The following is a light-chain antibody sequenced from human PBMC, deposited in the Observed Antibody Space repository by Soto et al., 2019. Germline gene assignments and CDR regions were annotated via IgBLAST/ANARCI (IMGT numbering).Light chain of an antibody. V-gene: IGLV2-18*02. Sequence: QSALTQPPSVSGSPGQSVTISCTGTSSDVGSYNRLSWYQQPPGTAPKLMIYEVSNRPSGVPDRFSGSKSRNTASLTISGLQAEDEADYYCSSYTSSSTYVVFGGGTKLTVL. CDR3: SSYTSSSTYVV. J-gene: IGLJ2*01. CDR2: EVS. CDR1: SSDVGSYNR.